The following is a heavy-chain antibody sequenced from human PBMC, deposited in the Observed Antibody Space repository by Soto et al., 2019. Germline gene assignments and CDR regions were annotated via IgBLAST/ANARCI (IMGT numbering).Heavy chain of an antibody. J-gene: IGHJ4*02. CDR3: ARDRAYCTSTRCYWNYDF. CDR1: GGSVSSEGFY. V-gene: IGHV4-61*08. Sequence: ASETLSLTCAVSGGSVSSEGFYWSWVRQPPGKGLEWIGYIYHTGTTNYNPSLESRVTLSIDTSKNQFSLKVNSVTAADTAVYFCARDRAYCTSTRCYWNYDFWGQGTLVTVSS. CDR2: IYHTGTT. D-gene: IGHD2-2*01.